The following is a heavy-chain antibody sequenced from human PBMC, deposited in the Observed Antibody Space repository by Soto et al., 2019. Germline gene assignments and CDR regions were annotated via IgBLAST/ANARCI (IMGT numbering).Heavy chain of an antibody. V-gene: IGHV1-18*01. CDR1: GYTFTSYG. J-gene: IGHJ4*02. CDR3: AGEAAAGTLDY. D-gene: IGHD6-13*01. CDR2: ISAYNGNT. Sequence: QVQRVQSGAEVKKPGASVKVSCKASGYTFTSYGISWVRQAPGQGLEGMGWISAYNGNTNYAQKLQGRVTMTTDTSTSTAYMELRSLRSEATAVYYCAGEAAAGTLDYWGKGTLVTVSS.